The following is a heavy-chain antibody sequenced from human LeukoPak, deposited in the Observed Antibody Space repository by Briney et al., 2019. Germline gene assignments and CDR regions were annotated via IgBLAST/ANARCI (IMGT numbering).Heavy chain of an antibody. Sequence: GGSLRLSCAASGFTFSDYAMSWVRQASGKGLQWVSAISGSGGSTYYADSVKGRFTISRDNSKNTLYLQMNSLRAEDTAVYYCAKGLSTWNTVTTPDYWGQGTLVTVSS. J-gene: IGHJ4*02. CDR3: AKGLSTWNTVTTPDY. D-gene: IGHD4-17*01. CDR1: GFTFSDYA. V-gene: IGHV3-23*01. CDR2: ISGSGGST.